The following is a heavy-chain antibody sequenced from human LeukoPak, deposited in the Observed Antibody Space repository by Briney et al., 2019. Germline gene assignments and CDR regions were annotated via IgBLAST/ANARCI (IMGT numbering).Heavy chain of an antibody. CDR3: ARAVSYRFDY. Sequence: PGGSLRLSCAPSGFTFSSYWMHWIRQAPGKGLEWVSRINTDGSTITYADSVKGRFTISRDNARNTLYLQMNSLRDEDTAVYYCARAVSYRFDYWGQGTLVTVSS. CDR1: GFTFSSYW. J-gene: IGHJ4*02. D-gene: IGHD3-16*02. CDR2: INTDGSTI. V-gene: IGHV3-74*03.